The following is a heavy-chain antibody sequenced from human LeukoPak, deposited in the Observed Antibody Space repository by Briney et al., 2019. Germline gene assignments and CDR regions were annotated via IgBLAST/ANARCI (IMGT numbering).Heavy chain of an antibody. CDR1: GGSISSSSYY. D-gene: IGHD3-22*01. J-gene: IGHJ6*03. Sequence: PSETLSLTCTVSGGSISSSSYYWGWIRQPPGKGLEWIGSIYYSGSTYYNPSLKSRVTISVDTSKNQFSLKLSSVTAADTAVYYCARQGSGYTPDYYYYMDVWGEGTTVTVSS. CDR2: IYYSGST. V-gene: IGHV4-39*01. CDR3: ARQGSGYTPDYYYYMDV.